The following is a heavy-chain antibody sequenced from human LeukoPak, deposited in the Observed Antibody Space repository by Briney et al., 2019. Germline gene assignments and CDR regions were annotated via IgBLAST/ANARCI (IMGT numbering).Heavy chain of an antibody. J-gene: IGHJ5*02. D-gene: IGHD3-9*01. CDR1: GGSFSGYY. CDR3: ARKDIWTGYYPPRNWFDP. CDR2: INHSGST. Sequence: PSETLSLTCAVYGGSFSGYYWSWIRQPPGKGLEWIGEINHSGSTNYNPSLKSRVTISVDTSKNQFSLKLSSVTASDTAVYYCARKDIWTGYYPPRNWFDPWGQGTLVTVSS. V-gene: IGHV4-34*01.